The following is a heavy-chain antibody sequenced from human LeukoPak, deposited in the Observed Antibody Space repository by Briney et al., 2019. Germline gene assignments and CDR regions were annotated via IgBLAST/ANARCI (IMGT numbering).Heavy chain of an antibody. CDR2: IYHSGST. CDR1: GGSISSSNW. V-gene: IGHV4-4*02. J-gene: IGHJ4*02. Sequence: SGTLSLTCAVSGGSISSSNWWSWVRQPPGKGLEWIGEIYHSGSTNYNPSLKSRVTISVDKSKNQFSLKLSSVTAADTAVYYCASPDPLAGAAAGGYFDYWGQGTLVTVSS. CDR3: ASPDPLAGAAAGGYFDY. D-gene: IGHD6-13*01.